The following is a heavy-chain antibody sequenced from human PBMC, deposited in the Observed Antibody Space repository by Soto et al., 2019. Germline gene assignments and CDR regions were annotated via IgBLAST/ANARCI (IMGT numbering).Heavy chain of an antibody. D-gene: IGHD2-2*02. CDR3: ARGDLGQYPGYFDS. V-gene: IGHV3-30*03. J-gene: IGHJ4*02. Sequence: GGSLRLSCAASRFTFSSYSMHWVRQAPGKGLEWVTFISYDGSKQYHAESVKGRFIISRENSKKTMYLQMNRLRPEDTAVYYCARGDLGQYPGYFDSWGQGTLVTVSS. CDR1: RFTFSSYS. CDR2: ISYDGSKQ.